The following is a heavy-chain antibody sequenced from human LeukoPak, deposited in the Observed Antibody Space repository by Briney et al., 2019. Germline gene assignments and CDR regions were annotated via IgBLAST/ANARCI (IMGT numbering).Heavy chain of an antibody. V-gene: IGHV4-59*01. D-gene: IGHD6-19*01. CDR2: IYYSGST. Sequence: SETLSLTCTVSGGSISSYYWSWIRQPPGKGLEWIGYIYYSGSTNYNPSLKSRVTISVDTSKNQFSLKLSSVTAADTAVYYCARDSGSGWYGDFDYWGQGTLVTVSS. J-gene: IGHJ4*02. CDR3: ARDSGSGWYGDFDY. CDR1: GGSISSYY.